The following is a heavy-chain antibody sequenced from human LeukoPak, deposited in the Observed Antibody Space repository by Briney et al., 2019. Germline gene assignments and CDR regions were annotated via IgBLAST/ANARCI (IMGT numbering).Heavy chain of an antibody. CDR2: ISYDGSNK. CDR3: ARGQHGIPSLDYSNYGPGSWFDP. CDR1: GFTFSSYA. Sequence: PGRSLRLSCAASGFTFSSYAMHWVRQAPGKGLEWVAVISYDGSNKYYADSVKGRFTISRDNSKNTLYLQMNSLRAEDTAVYYCARGQHGIPSLDYSNYGPGSWFDPGGQGTLVTVSS. V-gene: IGHV3-30-3*01. D-gene: IGHD4-4*01. J-gene: IGHJ5*02.